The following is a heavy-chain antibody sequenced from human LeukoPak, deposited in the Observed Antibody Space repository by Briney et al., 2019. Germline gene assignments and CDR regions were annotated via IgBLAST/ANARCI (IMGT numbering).Heavy chain of an antibody. CDR3: AAVGYYDFWSGTILDY. CDR2: INPNSGGT. Sequence: ASVKVSCKASGYTFTGYYMHWVRQAPGQGLEWMGWINPNSGGTNYAQKFQGRVTMTRDTSISTAYMELSRLRSDDTAVYYCAAVGYYDFWSGTILDYWGQGTLVTVSS. CDR1: GYTFTGYY. V-gene: IGHV1-2*02. J-gene: IGHJ4*02. D-gene: IGHD3-3*01.